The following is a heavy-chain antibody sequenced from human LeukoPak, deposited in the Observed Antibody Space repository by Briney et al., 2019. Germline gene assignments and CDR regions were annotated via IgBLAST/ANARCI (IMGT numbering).Heavy chain of an antibody. D-gene: IGHD3-22*01. CDR2: IKSDGGT. V-gene: IGHV3-74*01. CDR1: GFTFSTYW. J-gene: IGHJ1*01. Sequence: HPGGSLRLSCAASGFTFSTYWMHWVRQAPGKGLVWVSRIKSDGGTNYADSVKGRFTISRDNAKKTVSLQMNSLRPEDTGVYYCARAPSKIGGYYPEYRHWGQGTLVTVSS. CDR3: ARAPSKIGGYYPEYRH.